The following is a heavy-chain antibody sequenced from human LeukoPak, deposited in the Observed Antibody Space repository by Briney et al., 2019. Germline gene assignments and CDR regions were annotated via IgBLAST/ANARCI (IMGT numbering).Heavy chain of an antibody. CDR3: ARVANGYNYYGSSGIDY. CDR2: ISSSSSTI. J-gene: IGHJ4*02. V-gene: IGHV3-48*01. CDR1: GFTFSSYS. Sequence: GGSLRLSCAASGFTFSSYSMNWVRQAPGKGLEWVSYISSSSSTIYYADSVKGRFTISRDNAKNSLYLQMNSLRAEDTAVYYCARVANGYNYYGSSGIDYWGQGTLVTVSS. D-gene: IGHD3-22*01.